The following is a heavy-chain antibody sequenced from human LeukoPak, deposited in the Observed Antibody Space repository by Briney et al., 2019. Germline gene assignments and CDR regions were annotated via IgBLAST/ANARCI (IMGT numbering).Heavy chain of an antibody. CDR1: GGSISSYY. CDR2: IYYSGST. D-gene: IGHD1-7*01. Sequence: SETLSLTCTVSGGSISSYYWGWIRQPPGKGLEWIGSIYYSGSTYYNPSLKSRVTISVDTSKNQFSLKLSSVTAADTAVYYCARDPLELDAFDIWGQGTMVTVSS. V-gene: IGHV4-39*07. J-gene: IGHJ3*02. CDR3: ARDPLELDAFDI.